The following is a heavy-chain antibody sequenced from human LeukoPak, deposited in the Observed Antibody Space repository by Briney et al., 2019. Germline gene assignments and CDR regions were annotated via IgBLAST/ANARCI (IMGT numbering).Heavy chain of an antibody. CDR2: IYYSGST. D-gene: IGHD2-21*02. V-gene: IGHV4-39*01. CDR1: GGSISSSSYY. CDR3: ARLGVYYGGDCYSN. J-gene: IGHJ4*02. Sequence: PSETLSLTCTVSGGSISSSSYYWGWIRQPPGKGLEWIGSIYYSGSTYYNPSLKSRVTISVDTSKNQFSLKLSSVTAADTAVYYCARLGVYYGGDCYSNWGQGTLVTVSS.